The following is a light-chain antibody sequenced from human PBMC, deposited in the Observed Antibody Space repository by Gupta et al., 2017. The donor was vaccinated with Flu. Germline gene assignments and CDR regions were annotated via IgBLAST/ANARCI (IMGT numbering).Light chain of an antibody. CDR1: QSLVHTDGYNF. CDR3: MQDPLGRT. V-gene: IGKV2-28*01. Sequence: VINQPQLSLPVTPGQSASISCKSSQSLVHTDGYNFLNWYQQRPGQSPQLLIYKVSNRDSGVPDRFSGSGSDTDFTLKISRVEAEDVGVYYCMQDPLGRTFGRGTKVEIK. J-gene: IGKJ4*01. CDR2: KVS.